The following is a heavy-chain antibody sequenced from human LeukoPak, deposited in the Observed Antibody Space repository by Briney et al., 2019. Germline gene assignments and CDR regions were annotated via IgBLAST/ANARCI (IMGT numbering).Heavy chain of an antibody. D-gene: IGHD6-19*01. Sequence: GGSLRLSCAASGFTFSSYAMSWVRQAPGKGLEWVSAIRGSGGSTYYADSVKGRFTISRDNSKNTLYLQMNSLRAEDTAVYYCAKDPRSGWYAEYFQHWGQGTLVTVSS. V-gene: IGHV3-23*01. CDR2: IRGSGGST. J-gene: IGHJ1*01. CDR1: GFTFSSYA. CDR3: AKDPRSGWYAEYFQH.